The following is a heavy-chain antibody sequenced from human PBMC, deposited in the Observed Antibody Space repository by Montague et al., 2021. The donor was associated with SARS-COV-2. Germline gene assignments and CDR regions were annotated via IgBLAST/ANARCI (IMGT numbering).Heavy chain of an antibody. Sequence: PALVKPTQTLTLTCTFFGFSLNTSGMCVSWIRQPPGKALGWLALIGWDXDQYYSTSLKTRLTISKDTSKNQVVLTMTNMDPIDTATYYCARSYGDYRDSYFDYWGQGTLVTVSS. V-gene: IGHV2-70*01. D-gene: IGHD4-17*01. CDR2: IGWDXDQ. CDR3: ARSYGDYRDSYFDY. J-gene: IGHJ4*02. CDR1: GFSLNTSGMC.